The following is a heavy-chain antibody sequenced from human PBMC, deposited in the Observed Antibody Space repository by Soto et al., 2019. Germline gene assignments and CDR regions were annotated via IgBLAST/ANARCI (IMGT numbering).Heavy chain of an antibody. D-gene: IGHD4-4*01. CDR2: ISTSGTTI. V-gene: IGHV3-48*02. J-gene: IGHJ6*02. Sequence: EVPLVESGGGLVQPGGSLRLSCAASGFTFSSYNMNWVRQAPGKGLELVSYISTSGTTIYYTDSVKGRFTISRDNAKNSLVLLMNSLRDEDTAVYYCARYDYSNYGASDVWGQGTTVTVSS. CDR1: GFTFSSYN. CDR3: ARYDYSNYGASDV.